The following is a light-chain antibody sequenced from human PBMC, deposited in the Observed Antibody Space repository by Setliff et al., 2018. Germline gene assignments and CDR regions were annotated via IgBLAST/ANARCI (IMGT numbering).Light chain of an antibody. V-gene: IGLV2-11*01. J-gene: IGLJ1*01. Sequence: VLTQPRSVSGSPGQSVTISCTGTDHDVGGYDYVSWYQQHPGRPPKLLIYGVTKRPSGVPDRFSASKSGNTASLTISGLQGDDEADYYCCSYRGTYTFGVFGTGTKVTVL. CDR3: CSYRGTYTFGV. CDR1: DHDVGGYDY. CDR2: GVT.